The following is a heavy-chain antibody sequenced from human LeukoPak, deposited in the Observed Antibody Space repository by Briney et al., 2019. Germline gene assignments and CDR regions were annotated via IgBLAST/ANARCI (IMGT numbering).Heavy chain of an antibody. CDR1: GYTFSSYW. V-gene: IGHV5-51*01. D-gene: IGHD3-3*01. J-gene: IGHJ4*02. CDR2: IYPGDSDT. CDR3: ARQNDFRLDY. Sequence: KPGESLRISCKGSGYTFSSYWIGWVCQMPGKGLEWMGIIYPGDSDTRYSPSLQGQVTISVDTSIGTAYLQWSSLKASDTAIYYCARQNDFRLDYWGQGTLVTVSS.